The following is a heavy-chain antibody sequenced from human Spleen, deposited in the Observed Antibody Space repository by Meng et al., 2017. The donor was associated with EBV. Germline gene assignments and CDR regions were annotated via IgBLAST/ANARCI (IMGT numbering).Heavy chain of an antibody. J-gene: IGHJ4*02. CDR2: ISNSGTTI. D-gene: IGHD1-26*01. CDR3: ARGSGRWTFDY. Sequence: VPLVEAGGGLVKPGGSLRLSCAASGFIFSDSYMTWIRQTPGKGLEWISYISNSGTTIKYADSVKGRFTISRDNAKNSLYLQLNSLRVDDTAVYYCARGSGRWTFDYWGQGTLVTVSS. V-gene: IGHV3-11*01. CDR1: GFIFSDSY.